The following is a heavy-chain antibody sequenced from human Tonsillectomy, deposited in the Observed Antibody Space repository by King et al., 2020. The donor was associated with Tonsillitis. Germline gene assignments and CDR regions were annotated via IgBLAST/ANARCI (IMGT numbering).Heavy chain of an antibody. V-gene: IGHV4-39*01. Sequence: LQLQESGPGLVKPSETLSLTCTVSGGSISSSTYYWGWIRQPPGKGLEWIGSIYYSGSAYYNPSLKSRVTISVDTSKNQFSLQLSSLTAADTAVFYCSRHPVDFYFDYWGQGTLVTVSS. CDR1: GGSISSSTYY. D-gene: IGHD3-9*01. CDR2: IYYSGSA. CDR3: SRHPVDFYFDY. J-gene: IGHJ4*02.